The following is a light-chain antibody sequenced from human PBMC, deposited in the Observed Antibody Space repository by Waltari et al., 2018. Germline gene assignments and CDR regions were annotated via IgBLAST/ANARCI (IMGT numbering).Light chain of an antibody. CDR3: NSRDSSGNHLKV. CDR2: GKN. CDR1: SLRSYY. V-gene: IGLV3-19*01. Sequence: SSELTQDPAVSVALGQTVRIKCQGDSLRSYYASGYPQKPGQAPLLVIYGKNTRPSGIPERFSGSRSGNPASLPIPGAQAEDEADYYCNSRDSSGNHLKVFGGGTKLTVL. J-gene: IGLJ3*02.